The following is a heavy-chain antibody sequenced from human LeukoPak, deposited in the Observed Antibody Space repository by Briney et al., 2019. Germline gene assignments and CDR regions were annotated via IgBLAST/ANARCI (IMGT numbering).Heavy chain of an antibody. V-gene: IGHV3-7*01. CDR2: INEDGSEK. CDR3: ATTTHFDY. CDR1: GFTLSSYW. J-gene: IGHJ4*02. D-gene: IGHD1-14*01. Sequence: PGGSLRLSCAASGFTLSSYWMSWVRQAPGKGLECVANINEDGSEKYYEDSVKGRFSISRDNAKNSLYLQMNSLRAEDTAVYYCATTTHFDYWGQGILVTVSS.